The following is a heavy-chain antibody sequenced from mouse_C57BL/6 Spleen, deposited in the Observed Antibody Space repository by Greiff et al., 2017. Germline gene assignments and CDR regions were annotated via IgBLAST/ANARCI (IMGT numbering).Heavy chain of an antibody. Sequence: VMLVESGPELVKPGASVKISCKASGYAFSSSWMNWVKQRPGKGLEWIGRIYPGDGDTNYNGKFKGKATLTADKSSSTAYMQLSSLASEDSAVYFCAREADWYFDVWGTGTTVTVSS. CDR1: GYAFSSSW. CDR3: AREADWYFDV. J-gene: IGHJ1*03. V-gene: IGHV1-82*01. CDR2: IYPGDGDT.